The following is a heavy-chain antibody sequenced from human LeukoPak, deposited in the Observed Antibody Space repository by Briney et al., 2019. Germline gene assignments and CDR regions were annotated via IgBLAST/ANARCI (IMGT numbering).Heavy chain of an antibody. J-gene: IGHJ4*02. CDR2: ISHSGATI. CDR1: GFTFSDHY. V-gene: IGHV3-11*04. CDR3: ARDRPPGYPQFLDY. D-gene: IGHD6-25*01. Sequence: GGSLRLSCAASGFTFSDHYMSWVRQAPGKGLEWISYISHSGATIYYAESVKGRFTISRDNGKNSLYLQMDSLRAEDTAVYYCARDRPPGYPQFLDYWGQGTLVTVSS.